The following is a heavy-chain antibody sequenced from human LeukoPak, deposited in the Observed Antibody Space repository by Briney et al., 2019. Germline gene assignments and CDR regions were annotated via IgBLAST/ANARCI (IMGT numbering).Heavy chain of an antibody. D-gene: IGHD1-26*01. CDR2: IKHNGSEE. CDR3: AKDRGGLGATPGHAFDI. Sequence: PGGSLRLSCAASGFTFSSYAMSWVRQAPGKGLEWVANIKHNGSEEFYGDSVKGRFTISRDNAKNSLYLQMNSLRAEDMALYYCAKDRGGLGATPGHAFDIWGQGTMVTVSS. V-gene: IGHV3-7*03. CDR1: GFTFSSYA. J-gene: IGHJ3*02.